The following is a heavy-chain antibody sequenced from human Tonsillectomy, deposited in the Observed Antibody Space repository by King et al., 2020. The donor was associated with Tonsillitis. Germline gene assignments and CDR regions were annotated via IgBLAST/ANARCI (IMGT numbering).Heavy chain of an antibody. CDR1: GGSISTGSYY. CDR2: ICSSGST. V-gene: IGHV4-61*02. D-gene: IGHD3-10*01. Sequence: VQLQESGPGMEKPSQTLSLICTVSGGSISTGSYYWSWIRQPAGKGLEWIGRICSSGSTNYNPSLKSRVFMSVDTSKNQFSLRLSSVAAADTAVYYCAREATYYFNSGSYPDVWGQGSLVTVSS. CDR3: AREATYYFNSGSYPDV. J-gene: IGHJ4*02.